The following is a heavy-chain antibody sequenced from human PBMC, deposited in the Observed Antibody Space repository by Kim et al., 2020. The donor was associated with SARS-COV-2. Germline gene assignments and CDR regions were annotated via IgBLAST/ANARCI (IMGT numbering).Heavy chain of an antibody. Sequence: KEYTDSGKGRFTISRDNSKNTLYLQMNSLRAGDTAVYYCAREIVSYYGMDVWGQGTTVTVSS. CDR2: K. CDR3: AREIVSYYGMDV. D-gene: IGHD1-26*01. V-gene: IGHV3-30*10. J-gene: IGHJ6*02.